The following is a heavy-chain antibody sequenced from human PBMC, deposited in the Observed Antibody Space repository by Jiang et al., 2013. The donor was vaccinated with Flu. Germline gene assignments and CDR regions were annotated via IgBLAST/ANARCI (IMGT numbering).Heavy chain of an antibody. V-gene: IGHV5-51*01. CDR3: ARILYAGGGYFYYGMDV. J-gene: IGHJ6*02. D-gene: IGHD2/OR15-2a*01. CDR1: GYSFTSHW. Sequence: VQLVESEAGVKKPGESLKISCAGSGYSFTSHWLAWVRHMPGKGLEWMGIIYPADSHARYSPSFRGQVNISADKSITTAYLQWSSLKASDTATYFCARILYAGGGYFYYGMDVWGQGTSVTVSS. CDR2: IYPADSHA.